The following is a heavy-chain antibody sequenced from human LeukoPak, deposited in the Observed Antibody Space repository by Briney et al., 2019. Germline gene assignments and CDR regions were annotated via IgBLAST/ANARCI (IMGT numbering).Heavy chain of an antibody. CDR1: GYRFTSYW. J-gene: IGHJ4*02. CDR2: IYPDDSDT. V-gene: IGHV5-51*01. Sequence: GESLEISCKGSGYRFTSYWIVWVRQMPGKGLEWIGIIYPDDSDTRYSPSFQGQVTMSADKSISTAYLQWSSLKASDSAMYYCARAYGDNGPFDYWGQGTLVTLSS. D-gene: IGHD4-17*01. CDR3: ARAYGDNGPFDY.